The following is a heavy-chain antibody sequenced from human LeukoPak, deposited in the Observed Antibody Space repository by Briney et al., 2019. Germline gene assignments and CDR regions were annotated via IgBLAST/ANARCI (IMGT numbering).Heavy chain of an antibody. V-gene: IGHV1-3*01. D-gene: IGHD1-14*01. CDR1: GYTFTSYA. CDR2: IHAGNGNT. Sequence: ASVKVSCKASGYTFTSYAMHWVRQAPGQRLEWMGWIHAGNGNTEYSQKFQGRVTITRDTSASTAYMELSSLRSEDTAVYYCARRTGADAFDIWGQGTMVTVSS. J-gene: IGHJ3*02. CDR3: ARRTGADAFDI.